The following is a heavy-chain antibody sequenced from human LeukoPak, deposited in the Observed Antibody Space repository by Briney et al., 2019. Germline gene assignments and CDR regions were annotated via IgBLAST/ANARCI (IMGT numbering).Heavy chain of an antibody. J-gene: IGHJ6*02. D-gene: IGHD2-15*01. V-gene: IGHV1-18*01. Sequence: ASVKVSCKASGYTFTSYGISWVRQAPGQGLEWMGWISTYNGNTNYAQKFQGRVTMTTDTSTSTAYMKLRSLRSDDTAVYYCARDPDCSGGRCYSWGNGMDVWGQGTTVTVSS. CDR1: GYTFTSYG. CDR2: ISTYNGNT. CDR3: ARDPDCSGGRCYSWGNGMDV.